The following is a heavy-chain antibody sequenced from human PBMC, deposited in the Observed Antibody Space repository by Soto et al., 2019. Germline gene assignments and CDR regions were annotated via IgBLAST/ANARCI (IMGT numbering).Heavy chain of an antibody. D-gene: IGHD3-10*01. J-gene: IGHJ4*02. V-gene: IGHV1-69*19. CDR2: ISPMFGAA. CDR1: GGTFNTYA. CDR3: AREVQVHTPAFVY. Sequence: QVQLVQSGAEMKKPGSSVKVSCQSSGGTFNTYAMNWVRQAPGQGPEWTEDISPMFGAANYAPKFQGRVTTTADESTGTSYMQLSSLPSEDTALYFCAREVQVHTPAFVYWGQGTLVTVSS.